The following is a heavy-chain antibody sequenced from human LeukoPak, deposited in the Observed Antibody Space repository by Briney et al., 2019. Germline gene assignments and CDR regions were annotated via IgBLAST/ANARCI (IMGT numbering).Heavy chain of an antibody. V-gene: IGHV3-20*04. J-gene: IGHJ4*02. Sequence: PGGSLRLSCAASGFTFDDYGMSWVRQAPGKGLEWVSGINWNGGSTGYADSVKGRFTISRDNNKNSLYLQMNSLRAEDTAVYYCARASSSGYSSGWYTSTGFDYWGQGTLVTVSS. D-gene: IGHD6-19*01. CDR3: ARASSSGYSSGWYTSTGFDY. CDR2: INWNGGST. CDR1: GFTFDDYG.